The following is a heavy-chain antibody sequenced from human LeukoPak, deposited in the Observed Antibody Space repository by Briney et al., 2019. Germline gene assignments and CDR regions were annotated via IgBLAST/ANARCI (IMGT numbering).Heavy chain of an antibody. CDR3: ARDRGQWLVQGIDY. CDR1: GFTFSSYA. D-gene: IGHD6-19*01. CDR2: ISYDGSNK. J-gene: IGHJ4*02. V-gene: IGHV3-30*04. Sequence: GRPLRLSCAASGFTFSSYAMHWVRQAPGKGLEWVAVISYDGSNKYYADSVKGRFTISRDNSKNTLYLQMNSLGAEDTAVYYCARDRGQWLVQGIDYWGQGTLVTVSS.